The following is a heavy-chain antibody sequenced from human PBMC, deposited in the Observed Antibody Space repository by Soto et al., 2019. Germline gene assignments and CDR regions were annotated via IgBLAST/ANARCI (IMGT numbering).Heavy chain of an antibody. J-gene: IGHJ5*02. CDR2: IYHSGST. CDR3: AGRSGYYRS. D-gene: IGHD3-22*01. Sequence: QLQLQESGSGLVKPSQTLSLTCAVSGGSISSGGYSWSWIRQPPGKGPEWIGYIYHSGSTYYNPSLKCRVTISVDRSKTKFSLKLSYVTAAHRAVYYYAGRSGYYRSWGRGTLVTVSS. V-gene: IGHV4-30-2*01. CDR1: GGSISSGGYS.